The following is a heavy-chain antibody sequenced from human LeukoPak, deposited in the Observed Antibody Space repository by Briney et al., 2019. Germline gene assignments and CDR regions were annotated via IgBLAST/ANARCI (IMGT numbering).Heavy chain of an antibody. CDR2: ISSSSSYI. Sequence: GGSLRLSCTASGFAFSTYSMNWVRQAPGKGLEWVSSISSSSSYIYYADSVKGRFTISRDNAKNSLYLQMNSLRAEDTAVYYCARGVVRYFDYWGQGALVTVSS. D-gene: IGHD3-9*01. CDR1: GFAFSTYS. V-gene: IGHV3-21*01. CDR3: ARGVVRYFDY. J-gene: IGHJ4*02.